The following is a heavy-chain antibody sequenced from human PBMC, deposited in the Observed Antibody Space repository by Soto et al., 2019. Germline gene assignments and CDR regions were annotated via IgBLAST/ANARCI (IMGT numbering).Heavy chain of an antibody. CDR1: GGSISSGGYY. D-gene: IGHD3-3*01. CDR3: ARARLRFSHYYYYYGMDV. J-gene: IGHJ6*02. Sequence: SETLSLTCTVSGGSISSGGYYWSWIRQHPGKGLEWIGYIYYSGSTYYNPSLKSRVTISVDTSKNQFSLKLSSVTAADTAVYYCARARLRFSHYYYYYGMDVWGQGTTVTVSS. CDR2: IYYSGST. V-gene: IGHV4-31*03.